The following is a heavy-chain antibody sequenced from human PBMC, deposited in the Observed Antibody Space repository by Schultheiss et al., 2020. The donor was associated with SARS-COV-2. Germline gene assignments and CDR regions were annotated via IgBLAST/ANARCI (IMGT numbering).Heavy chain of an antibody. CDR1: GGSFSSYF. V-gene: IGHV4-59*08. CDR3: ARRGPRSSSYFDL. CDR2: IFYTGST. Sequence: GSLRLSCAVYGGSFSSYFWSWIRQPPGKGLEWIGYIFYTGSTNYNPSLKSRVTISVDTSKNQFSLNLTSVTAADTAVYYCARRGPRSSSYFDLWGRGTLVTVSS. D-gene: IGHD6-6*01. J-gene: IGHJ2*01.